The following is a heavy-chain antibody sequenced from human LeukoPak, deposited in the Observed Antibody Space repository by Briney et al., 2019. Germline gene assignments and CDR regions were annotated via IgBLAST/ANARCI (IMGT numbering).Heavy chain of an antibody. CDR2: IYYSGNT. J-gene: IGHJ3*02. CDR1: GGSFIPYY. D-gene: IGHD4-17*01. V-gene: IGHV4-59*12. CDR3: SRGDYGDYHDAFDI. Sequence: SETLSLTCAVYGGSFIPYYWSWIRQPPGKGLEWIGYIYYSGNTYYNPSLKSRLTISVDTSKNQFSLKLSSVTAADTAVYYCSRGDYGDYHDAFDIWGQGTMVTVSS.